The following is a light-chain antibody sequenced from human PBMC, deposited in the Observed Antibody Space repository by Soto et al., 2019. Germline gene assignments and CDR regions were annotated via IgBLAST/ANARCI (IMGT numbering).Light chain of an antibody. V-gene: IGKV1-5*01. CDR3: QQYNTYSVT. CDR1: QSISSW. Sequence: DIPMTQSPSTLSASVGDRVTITCRASQSISSWLVWYQKKPGKAPKILIYDASRLESGVPSRFSGSGSGTEFTLTISNLQPDDFATYFCQQYNTYSVTFGQGTKVEIK. CDR2: DAS. J-gene: IGKJ1*01.